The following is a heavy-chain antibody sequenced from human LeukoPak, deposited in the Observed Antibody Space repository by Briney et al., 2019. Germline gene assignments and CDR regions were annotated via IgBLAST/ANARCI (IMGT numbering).Heavy chain of an antibody. D-gene: IGHD3-22*01. CDR1: GFTFSAYS. J-gene: IGHJ4*02. Sequence: GGSLRLSCAASGFTFSAYSMHWVRQAPGTGLEWVAVIWYDESKKYYADSVKGRFTISRDISKNTLYLQMDILRAEDTAVYYCARDGGSGLDYWGQGALVIVSS. CDR2: IWYDESKK. V-gene: IGHV3-33*01. CDR3: ARDGGSGLDY.